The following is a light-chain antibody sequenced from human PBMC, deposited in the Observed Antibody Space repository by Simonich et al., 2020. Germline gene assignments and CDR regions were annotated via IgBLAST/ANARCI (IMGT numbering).Light chain of an antibody. CDR1: SSDVGGYNY. V-gene: IGLV2-14*01. CDR3: SSYTSSSTLV. Sequence: QSALTQPVSVSGSPGQSITISCTGTSSDVGGYNYVSWYQQHPGKAPKLMIYDFSKRHSGVSNRFSGSKSGNTASLTISGLQAEDEADYYCSSYTSSSTLVFGGGTKLTVL. J-gene: IGLJ2*01. CDR2: DFS.